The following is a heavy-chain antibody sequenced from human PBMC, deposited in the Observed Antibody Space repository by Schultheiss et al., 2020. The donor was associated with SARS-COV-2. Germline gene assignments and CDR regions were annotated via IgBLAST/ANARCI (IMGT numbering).Heavy chain of an antibody. D-gene: IGHD3-3*01. V-gene: IGHV4-38-2*02. CDR1: GYSISSGYY. CDR2: IYYSGST. Sequence: SQTLSLTCAVSGYSISSGYYWGWIRQPPGKGLEWIGSIYYSGSTYYNPSLKSRVTISVDTSKNQFSQKLSSVTAADTAVYYCAREVDFWSGYYTAYYYMDVWGKGTTVTVSS. J-gene: IGHJ6*03. CDR3: AREVDFWSGYYTAYYYMDV.